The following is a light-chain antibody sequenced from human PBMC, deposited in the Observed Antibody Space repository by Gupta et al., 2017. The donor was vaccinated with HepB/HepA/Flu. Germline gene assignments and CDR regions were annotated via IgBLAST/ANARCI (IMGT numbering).Light chain of an antibody. J-gene: IGLJ2*01. CDR3: ATWDDSLNGVI. V-gene: IGLV1-36*01. CDR1: SSNTGNNA. CDR2: SNN. Sequence: QSVLTQPPSVSEVPGQRVTISCSGSSSNTGNNAVNWYQQLPGAAPRLIIYSNNMRPSAVSDRFSGSKSGTSASLAIRGLQSEDEAHYYCATWDDSLNGVIFGGGTQLNVL.